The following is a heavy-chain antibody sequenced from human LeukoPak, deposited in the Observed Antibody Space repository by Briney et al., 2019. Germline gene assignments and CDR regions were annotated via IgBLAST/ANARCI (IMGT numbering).Heavy chain of an antibody. J-gene: IGHJ5*02. CDR1: GYTFTGYY. Sequence: ASVTVSRKSSGYTFTGYYMHWLRQPPGQGLEWVGWINHNSGGTNYAQKFQGRVTMTRDTSISTAYMELSRLRTDDTAVYYCARDGSSNGLGENWFDPWGQGTLVTVSS. CDR3: ARDGSSNGLGENWFDP. CDR2: INHNSGGT. V-gene: IGHV1-2*02. D-gene: IGHD3-10*01.